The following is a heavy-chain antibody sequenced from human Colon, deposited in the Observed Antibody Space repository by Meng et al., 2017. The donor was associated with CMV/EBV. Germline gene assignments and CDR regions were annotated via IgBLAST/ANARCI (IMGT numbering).Heavy chain of an antibody. V-gene: IGHV1-69*10. J-gene: IGHJ4*02. CDR3: ARGRGDTSGYYLRGHFDS. D-gene: IGHD3-22*01. CDR1: GGTFSSYV. CDR2: IIPSLGVA. Sequence: SVKVSCKTSGGTFSSYVFNWVRQAPGQGLEWMGGIIPSLGVATYAQMLQGRVTIIAEKSTGTVYMELTSLTFDDTAISYCARGRGDTSGYYLRGHFDSWGPGTLVTVSS.